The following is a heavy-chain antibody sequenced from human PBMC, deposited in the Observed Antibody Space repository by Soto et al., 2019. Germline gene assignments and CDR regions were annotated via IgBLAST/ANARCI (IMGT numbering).Heavy chain of an antibody. Sequence: QVHLVQSGAEVKEPGASVKVSCQASGYTFTTYAISWVRQAPGQGLEWMGWISPSTGDTDQAQRFQGRVTMTLDTSPDTANMELRSLRTADTAVYYCARCYCSVGSCYACWHFDLWGRGTLVTVSS. CDR2: ISPSTGDT. V-gene: IGHV1-18*01. D-gene: IGHD2-15*01. CDR1: GYTFTTYA. CDR3: ARCYCSVGSCYACWHFDL. J-gene: IGHJ2*01.